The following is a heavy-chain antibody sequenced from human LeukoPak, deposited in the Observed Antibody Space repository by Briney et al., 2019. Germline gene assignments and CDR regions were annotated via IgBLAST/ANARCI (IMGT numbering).Heavy chain of an antibody. CDR2: INHSGST. CDR1: GGSFSGYH. D-gene: IGHD6-13*01. Sequence: PSETLSLTCAVYGGSFSGYHWSWIRQPPGKGLEWIGEINHSGSTNYNPSLKSRVTISVDTSKNQFSLKLSSVTAADTAVYYCARGGGIAAARFDPWGQGTLATVSS. V-gene: IGHV4-34*01. CDR3: ARGGGIAAARFDP. J-gene: IGHJ5*02.